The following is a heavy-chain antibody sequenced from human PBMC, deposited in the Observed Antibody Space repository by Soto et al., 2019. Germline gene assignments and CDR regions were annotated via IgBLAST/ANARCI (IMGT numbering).Heavy chain of an antibody. CDR1: GGSVNSGNYY. Sequence: QVQLQQWGAGLLKPSETLSLTCAVFGGSVNSGNYYWSWIRQPPGKGLEWIGEMSHSGGTPFNPSLKSRVTISVDTSKNRFSLKMSSVTAADTALYYCARVERGTATTVVDAFDIWGPGTMVTVSS. D-gene: IGHD1-1*01. CDR2: MSHSGGT. V-gene: IGHV4-34*01. J-gene: IGHJ3*02. CDR3: ARVERGTATTVVDAFDI.